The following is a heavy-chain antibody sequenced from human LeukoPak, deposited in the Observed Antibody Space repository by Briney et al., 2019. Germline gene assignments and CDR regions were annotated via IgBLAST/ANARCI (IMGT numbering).Heavy chain of an antibody. Sequence: SGPTLVNPTQTLTLTCTFSGFSLSTSGVGVGWIRQPPGKALEGLALIYWNDDKRYSPSLKSRLTITKDTSKNQVVLTMANMDPVDTATYYCAHEDSPTDAFDIWGQGTMVTVSS. CDR3: AHEDSPTDAFDI. CDR2: IYWNDDK. CDR1: GFSLSTSGVG. J-gene: IGHJ3*02. D-gene: IGHD3-22*01. V-gene: IGHV2-5*01.